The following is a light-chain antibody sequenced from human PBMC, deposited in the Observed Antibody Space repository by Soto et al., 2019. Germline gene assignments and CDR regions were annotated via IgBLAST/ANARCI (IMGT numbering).Light chain of an antibody. CDR3: QTWGTGIVI. J-gene: IGLJ2*01. CDR2: LNSDGSH. CDR1: SGHSSYA. V-gene: IGLV4-69*01. Sequence: QLVLTQSPSASASLGASVKLTSTLSSGHSSYAIAWDQQQPEKGPRYLMKLNSDGSHSKGDGIPDRFSGSSSGAERYLTISSLQSEDEADYYCQTWGTGIVIFGGGTKLTVL.